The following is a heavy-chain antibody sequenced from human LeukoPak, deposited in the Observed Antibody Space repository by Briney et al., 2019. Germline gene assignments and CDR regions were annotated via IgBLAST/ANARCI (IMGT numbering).Heavy chain of an antibody. Sequence: GASVKVSCKVSGYTLTELSMHWVRQAPGKGLEWMGGFDPEDGETIYAQKFQGRVTMTEDTSTDTAYMELSSLRSEDTAVYYCATALSSYPFFDYWGQGTLVTVS. D-gene: IGHD3-16*01. CDR1: GYTLTELS. CDR2: FDPEDGET. J-gene: IGHJ4*02. CDR3: ATALSSYPFFDY. V-gene: IGHV1-24*01.